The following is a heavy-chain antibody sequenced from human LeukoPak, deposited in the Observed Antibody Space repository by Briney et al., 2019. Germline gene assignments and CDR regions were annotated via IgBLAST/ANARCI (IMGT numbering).Heavy chain of an antibody. CDR1: GNTFTGYY. D-gene: IGHD3-22*01. CDR3: AGGYRYYYDSSGWGAFDI. Sequence: ASVKVSCKASGNTFTGYYMHWVRQAPGQGLEWMGWINPNSGGTNYAQKFQGRVTMTRDTSISTAYMELSRLRSDDTAVYYCAGGYRYYYDSSGWGAFDIWGQGTMVTVSS. J-gene: IGHJ3*02. CDR2: INPNSGGT. V-gene: IGHV1-2*02.